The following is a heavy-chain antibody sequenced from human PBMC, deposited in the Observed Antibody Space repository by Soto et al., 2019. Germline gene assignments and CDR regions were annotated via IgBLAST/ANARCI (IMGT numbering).Heavy chain of an antibody. J-gene: IGHJ5*02. CDR2: IYYSGST. V-gene: IGHV4-31*03. D-gene: IGHD3-3*01. CDR3: ARSVFP. Sequence: QVQLQESGPGLVKPSQTLSLTCTVSAGSISSGGYYWSWIRQHPGKGLEWIGYIYYSGSTYYNPSLTSRVTISVDTPQDQFPRKLSSVCAADTAVYYCARSVFPWGQRTRGTVPS. CDR1: AGSISSGGYY.